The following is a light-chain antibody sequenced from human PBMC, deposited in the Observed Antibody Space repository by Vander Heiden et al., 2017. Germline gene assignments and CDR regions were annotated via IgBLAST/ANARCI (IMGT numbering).Light chain of an antibody. Sequence: QSALTQPASVSGPPGQSITISCTGTSSDVGGYNYFSWYQQPPGKAPKLMIYEVSNRPSGVSNRFSGSKSGNTASLTISGLQAEDEADYYCSSYTSSSTLPFGTGTKVTVL. J-gene: IGLJ1*01. CDR1: SSDVGGYNY. CDR3: SSYTSSSTLP. V-gene: IGLV2-14*01. CDR2: EVS.